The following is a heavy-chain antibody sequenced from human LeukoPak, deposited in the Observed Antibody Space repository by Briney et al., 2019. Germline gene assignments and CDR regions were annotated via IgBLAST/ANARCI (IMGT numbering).Heavy chain of an antibody. D-gene: IGHD5-24*01. CDR3: ASLSIDGYNPFDY. CDR2: IIPIFGTA. CDR1: GGTFSSYA. Sequence: GASVKVSCKASGGTFSSYAISWVRQAPGQGLECMGRIIPIFGTANYAQKFQGRVTITTDESTSTAYMELSSLRSEDTAVYYCASLSIDGYNPFDYWGQGTLVTVSS. V-gene: IGHV1-69*05. J-gene: IGHJ4*02.